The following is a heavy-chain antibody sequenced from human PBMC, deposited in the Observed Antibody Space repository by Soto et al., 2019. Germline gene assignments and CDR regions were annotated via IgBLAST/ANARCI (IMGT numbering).Heavy chain of an antibody. D-gene: IGHD6-19*01. Sequence: GASVKVSCKASGYTFTSYGISWVRQAPGQGLEWMGWISAYNGNTNYAQKLQGRVTMTTDTSTSTAYMELRSLRSDDTAVYYCARAGGGAVAGRGFYYYGMDVWGQGTTVTVSS. CDR1: GYTFTSYG. CDR2: ISAYNGNT. J-gene: IGHJ6*02. CDR3: ARAGGGAVAGRGFYYYGMDV. V-gene: IGHV1-18*01.